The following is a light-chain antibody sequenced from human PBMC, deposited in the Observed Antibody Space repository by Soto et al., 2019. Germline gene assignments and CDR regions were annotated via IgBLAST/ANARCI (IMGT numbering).Light chain of an antibody. V-gene: IGLV2-14*01. CDR2: DFS. J-gene: IGLJ2*01. Sequence: QSALTQPASVSGSPGQSITISCTGTSSDVGSYNYVSWYQQYPGKAPTLMIYDFSNRPSGVSYRFSGSKSGITASLTISGLHAEDEADYYCSSDTTSSTHVVFGGGTKLTVL. CDR1: SSDVGSYNY. CDR3: SSDTTSSTHVV.